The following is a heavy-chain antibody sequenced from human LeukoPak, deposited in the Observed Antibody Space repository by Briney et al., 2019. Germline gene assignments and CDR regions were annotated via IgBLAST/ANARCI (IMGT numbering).Heavy chain of an antibody. D-gene: IGHD1-1*01. J-gene: IGHJ4*02. CDR3: ASLGN. V-gene: IGHV3-7*01. CDR1: GFPFSSYW. Sequence: GGSLRLSCAASGFPFSSYWMNWVRQAPGKGLEWVANIKQDGSEKFYVDSVKGRFTISRDNAKNSLYLQMNSLRADDTAAYYCASLGNWGQGTLVTVSS. CDR2: IKQDGSEK.